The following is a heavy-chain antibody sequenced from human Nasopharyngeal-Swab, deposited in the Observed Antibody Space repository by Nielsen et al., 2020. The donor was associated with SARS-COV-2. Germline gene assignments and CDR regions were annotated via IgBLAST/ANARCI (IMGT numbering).Heavy chain of an antibody. Sequence: GESLKISCAASGFTFSSYSMNWVRQAPGKGLEWVSVISGDSDTTYYADSVRGRFTISRDNSKNTLNLQMNNLRAEDTAIYYCAKDRDSGDDSEEYYHYYGMDVWGQGAPVTVSS. J-gene: IGHJ6*02. CDR1: GFTFSSYS. CDR3: AKDRDSGDDSEEYYHYYGMDV. V-gene: IGHV3-23*01. D-gene: IGHD5-12*01. CDR2: ISGDSDTT.